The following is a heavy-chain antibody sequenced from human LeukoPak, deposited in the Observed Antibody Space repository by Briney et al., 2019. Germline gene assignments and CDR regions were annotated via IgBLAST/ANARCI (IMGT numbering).Heavy chain of an antibody. Sequence: SGGSLRLSCAASGFTFSSYGMHWVRQAPGKGLEWVAVIWYDGSNKYYADSVKGRFTISRDNSKNTLYLQMNSLRAEDTAVYYCARGNHYYDQGEFDYWGQGTLVTVSS. CDR1: GFTFSSYG. J-gene: IGHJ4*02. CDR3: ARGNHYYDQGEFDY. V-gene: IGHV3-33*01. D-gene: IGHD3-22*01. CDR2: IWYDGSNK.